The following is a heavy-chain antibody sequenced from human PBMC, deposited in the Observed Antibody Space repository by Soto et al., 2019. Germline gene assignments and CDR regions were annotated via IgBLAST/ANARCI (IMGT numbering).Heavy chain of an antibody. CDR3: ARDRSPVMSGYYYA. CDR2: MNPDSGAT. J-gene: IGHJ4*02. CDR1: GYIFSDYC. D-gene: IGHD3-22*01. Sequence: QVHLEQSAAAVKKPGASVKVSCKTSGYIFSDYCIHWVRQAPGQGLEWLGWMNPDSGATSYEPKFQGRVTLTRDTSVTTAYMELSGLMVDDTATYYCARDRSPVMSGYYYAWGQGTLLAVSS. V-gene: IGHV1-2*02.